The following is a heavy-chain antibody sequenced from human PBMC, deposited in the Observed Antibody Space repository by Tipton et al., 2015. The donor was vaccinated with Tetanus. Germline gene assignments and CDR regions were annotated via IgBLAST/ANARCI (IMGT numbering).Heavy chain of an antibody. CDR2: INPSGRRT. V-gene: IGHV3-74*01. J-gene: IGHJ6*02. D-gene: IGHD3-9*01. CDR1: GFTSESHY. Sequence: SLRLSCAVSGFTSESHYMHWVRQTPDKGLVWISRINPSGRRTDYADSVKGRFTISRDHAKNTVYLQMSSLRAEDTAVYFRARRSLTNYGLDVWGQGTPVTVSS. CDR3: ARRSLTNYGLDV.